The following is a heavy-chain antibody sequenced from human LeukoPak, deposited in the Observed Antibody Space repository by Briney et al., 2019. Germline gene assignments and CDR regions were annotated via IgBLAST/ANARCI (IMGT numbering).Heavy chain of an antibody. V-gene: IGHV3-23*01. Sequence: PGGSLRLSCAASGFTFRSFAMSWVRQAPGKGMEWVSGIIGSGRTTFYADSVKGRFPISRDNSKNTLYLQMNSLRAEDTAIYYCAKKEGDTYFSWYMDVWGKGTTVTVSS. J-gene: IGHJ6*03. CDR3: AKKEGDTYFSWYMDV. CDR2: IIGSGRTT. D-gene: IGHD2-21*01. CDR1: GFTFRSFA.